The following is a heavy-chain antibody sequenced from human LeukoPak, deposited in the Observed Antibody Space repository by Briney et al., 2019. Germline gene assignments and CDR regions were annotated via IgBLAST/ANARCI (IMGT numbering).Heavy chain of an antibody. D-gene: IGHD6-13*01. CDR3: AREGHSSSWFLYDY. V-gene: IGHV4-4*07. Sequence: SETLSLTCTVSGGSISGYYWSWIRQPAGKGLEWIGRIYTSGSTNYNPSLKSRVTMSVDTSKNQFSLKLSSVTAADTAVYYCAREGHSSSWFLYDYWGQGTLVTISS. CDR1: GGSISGYY. J-gene: IGHJ4*02. CDR2: IYTSGST.